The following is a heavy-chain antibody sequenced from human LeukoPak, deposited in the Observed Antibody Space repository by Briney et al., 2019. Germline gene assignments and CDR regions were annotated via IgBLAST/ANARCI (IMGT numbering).Heavy chain of an antibody. CDR1: GYTFTSYD. V-gene: IGHV1-8*01. D-gene: IGHD6-19*01. CDR2: MNPNSGNI. J-gene: IGHJ6*02. Sequence: GASVTVSCKASGYTFTSYDIDWVRQATGQGLEWMGWMNPNSGNIGYAQKFQGRVTMTRNTSISTAYMELSSLRSEDTAVYYCAREVASSGWYSRYYYYGMDVWGQGATVTVSS. CDR3: AREVASSGWYSRYYYYGMDV.